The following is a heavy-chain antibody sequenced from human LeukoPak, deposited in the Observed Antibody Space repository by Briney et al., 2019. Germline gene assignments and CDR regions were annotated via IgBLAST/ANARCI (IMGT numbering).Heavy chain of an antibody. D-gene: IGHD3-22*01. J-gene: IGHJ4*02. Sequence: GGSLRLSCTASGFTFGDYAMSWVSQAPGKGLEWVGFIRSKAYGGTTEYAASVKGRFTISRDDSKSIAYLQMNSLKTEDTAVYYCTSWYYDSSAHWGQGTLVTVSS. V-gene: IGHV3-49*04. CDR2: IRSKAYGGTT. CDR3: TSWYYDSSAH. CDR1: GFTFGDYA.